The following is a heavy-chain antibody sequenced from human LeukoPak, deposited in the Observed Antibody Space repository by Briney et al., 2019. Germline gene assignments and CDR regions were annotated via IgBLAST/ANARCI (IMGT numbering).Heavy chain of an antibody. CDR2: ISYDGSSK. J-gene: IGHJ5*02. CDR3: ARDHIAAAGRNWFDP. V-gene: IGHV3-30*01. Sequence: PGGSLRLSCAASGFTFSSYAMHWVRQAPGKGLEWVAVISYDGSSKYYADSVKGRFTISRDNSKNTLYLQMNSLRAEDTAVYYCARDHIAAAGRNWFDPWGQGTLVTVSS. D-gene: IGHD6-13*01. CDR1: GFTFSSYA.